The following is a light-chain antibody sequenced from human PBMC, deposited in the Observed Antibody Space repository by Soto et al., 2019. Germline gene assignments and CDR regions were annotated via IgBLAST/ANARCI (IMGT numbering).Light chain of an antibody. CDR2: EVS. V-gene: IGLV2-14*01. CDR1: SSDVGGYNY. J-gene: IGLJ3*02. Sequence: QSALTQPASVSGSPGQSITISCTGTSSDVGGYNYVSWYQQHPGKAPKLMIYEVSNRPSGVSNRFSGSKSGNTASLTISGLQAEDEADYYSRSYTSRRPRVFGGGTKLTVL. CDR3: RSYTSRRPRV.